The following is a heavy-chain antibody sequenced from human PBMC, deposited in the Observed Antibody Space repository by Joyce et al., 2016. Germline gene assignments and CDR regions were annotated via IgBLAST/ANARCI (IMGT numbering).Heavy chain of an antibody. CDR1: GGTFNKYT. D-gene: IGHD1-20*01. Sequence: QVQLVQSGAEVKKPGSSVKVSCKASGGTFNKYTITWVRQAPGQGLEWMGRIIPMRGIANYGQKFQGRVTIIADKSTSTAYMELSSLRSEDTAVYYCAREYSNLSGSRSDYWGQGTLVTVSS. J-gene: IGHJ4*02. V-gene: IGHV1-69*04. CDR3: AREYSNLSGSRSDY. CDR2: IIPMRGIA.